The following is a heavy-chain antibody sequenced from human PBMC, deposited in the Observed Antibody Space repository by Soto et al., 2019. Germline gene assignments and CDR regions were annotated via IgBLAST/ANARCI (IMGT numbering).Heavy chain of an antibody. J-gene: IGHJ4*02. CDR1: GGSISSGDYY. D-gene: IGHD2-15*01. CDR3: ARATGLGYCSGGSCHTSFVY. CDR2: IYYSGST. V-gene: IGHV4-30-4*01. Sequence: PSETLSLTCTVSGGSISSGDYYWSWIRQPPGKGLEWIGYIYYSGSTYYNPSLKSRVTISVDTSKNQFSLKLSSVTAADTPVYYCARATGLGYCSGGSCHTSFVYWGQGTLVTVSS.